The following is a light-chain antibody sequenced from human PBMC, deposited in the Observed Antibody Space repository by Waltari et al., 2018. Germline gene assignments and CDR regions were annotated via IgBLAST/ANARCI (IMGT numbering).Light chain of an antibody. V-gene: IGKV1-8*01. CDR1: QGISSY. Sequence: AIRMTQSPSSLSASTGDRVTITFRASQGISSYLAWYQQTPGKAPKLLIYAASTLQSGVPSRFSGSGSGTDFTLTISCLQSEDFATYYCQQYYSYPLTFGGGTKVEIK. CDR3: QQYYSYPLT. CDR2: AAS. J-gene: IGKJ4*01.